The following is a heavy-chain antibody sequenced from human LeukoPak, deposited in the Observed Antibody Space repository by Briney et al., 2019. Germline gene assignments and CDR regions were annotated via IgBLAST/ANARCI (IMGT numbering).Heavy chain of an antibody. V-gene: IGHV4-61*02. J-gene: IGHJ6*03. Sequence: SQTLSLTCTVSGGSISSGSYYWSWIRQPAGKGLEWIGRIYTSGSTNYNPSLKSRVTISVDTSKNQFSLKLSSVTAADTAVYYCARDFFGDFWSGYYDPFNYYYYYMDVWGKGTTVTVSS. D-gene: IGHD3-3*01. CDR1: GGSISSGSYY. CDR2: IYTSGST. CDR3: ARDFFGDFWSGYYDPFNYYYYYMDV.